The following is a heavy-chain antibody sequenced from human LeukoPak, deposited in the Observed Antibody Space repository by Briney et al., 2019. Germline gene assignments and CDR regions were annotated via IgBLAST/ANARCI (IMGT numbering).Heavy chain of an antibody. CDR1: GFTFDDYD. D-gene: IGHD3-22*01. Sequence: QTGGSLRLSCAASGFTFDDYDMHWVRQTPGKGLVWVSRINGDGSTTSYADSVKGGFTISRDNAKNTLYLQMSSLRAEDTAVYYCATGNYYDSRGYYTFGHWGQGTLVTVSS. V-gene: IGHV3-74*01. CDR2: INGDGSTT. J-gene: IGHJ4*02. CDR3: ATGNYYDSRGYYTFGH.